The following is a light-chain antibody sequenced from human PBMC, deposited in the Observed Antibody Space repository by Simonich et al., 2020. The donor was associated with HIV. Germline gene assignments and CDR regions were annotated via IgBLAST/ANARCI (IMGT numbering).Light chain of an antibody. J-gene: IGKJ1*01. CDR1: QSVSSD. CDR2: GSS. Sequence: EIVMTQSPATLSVSPGERATLSCRASQSVSSDLAWYQQKPGQAPMLLIYGSSTRATDIPARISGSGSGTEFTLTISNLQSEDFGVYYCQQYKNWPPWTFGQGTKVEIK. CDR3: QQYKNWPPWT. V-gene: IGKV3-15*01.